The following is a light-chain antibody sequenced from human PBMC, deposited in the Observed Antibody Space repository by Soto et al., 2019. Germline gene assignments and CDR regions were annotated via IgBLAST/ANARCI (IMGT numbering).Light chain of an antibody. CDR2: AAS. Sequence: DIQMTQSPSSLSASVGDRVTITCRASQVISNYLAWYQQKPGKVPKLLIYAASTLQSGVPFRFSGSGSGTDFTLTNSSLQPKDVATYDCQKYDSAPWTFDQGTKVEIK. CDR3: QKYDSAPWT. J-gene: IGKJ1*01. CDR1: QVISNY. V-gene: IGKV1-27*01.